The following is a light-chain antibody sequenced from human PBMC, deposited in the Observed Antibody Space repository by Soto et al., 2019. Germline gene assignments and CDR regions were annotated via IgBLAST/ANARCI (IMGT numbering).Light chain of an antibody. CDR2: DAS. CDR1: QSVRSF. J-gene: IGKJ4*01. Sequence: EIVLTQSLATLSLSPGERATLSCRASQSVRSFLAWYQQKPGQAPRLLIYDASNRATGVPGRFSGSGSWTDFTLTISSLEPEDFAVYYCQQRSSWPPALSFGGGTKVE. V-gene: IGKV3-11*01. CDR3: QQRSSWPPALS.